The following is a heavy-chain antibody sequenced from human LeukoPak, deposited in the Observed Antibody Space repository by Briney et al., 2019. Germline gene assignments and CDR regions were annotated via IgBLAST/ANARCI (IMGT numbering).Heavy chain of an antibody. D-gene: IGHD2-2*01. V-gene: IGHV1-18*01. CDR2: ISGDNGST. CDR1: GYTFSSYG. CDR3: AREDTRRGSRGYFDY. Sequence: ASVKVSCKASGYTFSSYGISWARQAPGQGLEWMGWISGDNGSTYYAQKLQGRVTMTTDTSTNTAYMELRSLRSDDSAIYYCAREDTRRGSRGYFDYWGQGTLVTVSS. J-gene: IGHJ4*02.